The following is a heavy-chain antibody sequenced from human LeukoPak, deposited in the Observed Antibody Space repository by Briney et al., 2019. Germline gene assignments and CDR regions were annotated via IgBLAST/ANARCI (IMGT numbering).Heavy chain of an antibody. CDR3: AKMRSSGYFTDFDY. CDR2: ISGSGGST. D-gene: IGHD3-22*01. Sequence: GGSLRLSCAASGFTFSNYAMSWVRQAPGKGLEWVSAISGSGGSTYYADSVKGRFTISRDNSKNTLYLQMNSLRAEDTAVYYCAKMRSSGYFTDFDYWGQGTLVTVSS. CDR1: GFTFSNYA. J-gene: IGHJ4*02. V-gene: IGHV3-23*01.